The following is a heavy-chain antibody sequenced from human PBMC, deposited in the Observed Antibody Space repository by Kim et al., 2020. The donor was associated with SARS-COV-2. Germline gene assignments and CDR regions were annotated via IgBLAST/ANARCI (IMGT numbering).Heavy chain of an antibody. CDR1: GYTFTSYA. D-gene: IGHD3-10*01. CDR3: ARVWASGSYLISLYGMDV. Sequence: ASVKVSCKASGYTFTSYAMHWVRQAPGQRLEWMGWINAGNGNTKYSQKFQGRVTITRDTSASTAYMELSSLRSEDTAVYYCARVWASGSYLISLYGMDVWGQGTTVTVSS. V-gene: IGHV1-3*01. J-gene: IGHJ6*02. CDR2: INAGNGNT.